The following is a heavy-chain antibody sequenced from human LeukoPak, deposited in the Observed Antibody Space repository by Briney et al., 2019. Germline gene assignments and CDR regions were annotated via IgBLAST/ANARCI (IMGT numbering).Heavy chain of an antibody. CDR2: VNHSGTA. J-gene: IGHJ3*02. Sequence: SETLPLTCAVHGGSFSGYYWSWIRQPPGQGLEWIGEVNHSGTARYNPSLESRVTISVDTSKSQSSLNVYFVTAADTAVYYCASLNPFSGRRNAFDIWGQGAMVTVSS. V-gene: IGHV4-34*01. CDR1: GGSFSGYY. D-gene: IGHD1-26*01. CDR3: ASLNPFSGRRNAFDI.